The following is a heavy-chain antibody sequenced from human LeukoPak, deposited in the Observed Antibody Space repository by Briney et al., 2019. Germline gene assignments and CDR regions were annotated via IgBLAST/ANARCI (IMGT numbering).Heavy chain of an antibody. CDR1: GFTFSSYA. CDR3: AKTMGPYSGLGAFDI. Sequence: GRSLRLSCAASGFTFSSYAVHWVRQAPGKGLEWVAVISYDGSNKYYADSVKGRFTISRDNSKDTLYLQMNSLRAEDTAVYYCAKTMGPYSGLGAFDIWGLGTMVTVSS. CDR2: ISYDGSNK. D-gene: IGHD5-12*01. J-gene: IGHJ3*02. V-gene: IGHV3-30-3*02.